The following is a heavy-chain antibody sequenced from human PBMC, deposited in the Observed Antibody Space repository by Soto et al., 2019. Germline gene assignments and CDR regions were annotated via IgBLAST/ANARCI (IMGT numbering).Heavy chain of an antibody. CDR1: GFTFNRHW. CDR2: IKEDGSEK. D-gene: IGHD6-19*01. V-gene: IGHV3-7*01. J-gene: IGHJ4*02. CDR3: VRTGWTPPDH. Sequence: EVQLVESGGGLVQPGGSLRLSCAVSGFTFNRHWMSWVRQTPGKGLEWVASIKEDGSEKSYVDSVKGRVTISRDNAKNSLFLQRNSLRVEDTAVYYCVRTGWTPPDHWGQGTLVTFSS.